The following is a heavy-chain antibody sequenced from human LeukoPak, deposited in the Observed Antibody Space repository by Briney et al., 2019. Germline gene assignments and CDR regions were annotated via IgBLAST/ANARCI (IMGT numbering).Heavy chain of an antibody. CDR2: INTNTGNP. CDR3: ARDKRYYDSSGYYDFDY. Sequence: ASVKVSCKASGYTFTSYAMNWVRQAPGQGLEWMGWINTNTGNPTYAQGFTGRFVFSLDTSVSTAYLQISSLKAEDTAVYYCARDKRYYDSSGYYDFDYWGQGTLVTVSS. CDR1: GYTFTSYA. D-gene: IGHD3-22*01. J-gene: IGHJ4*02. V-gene: IGHV7-4-1*02.